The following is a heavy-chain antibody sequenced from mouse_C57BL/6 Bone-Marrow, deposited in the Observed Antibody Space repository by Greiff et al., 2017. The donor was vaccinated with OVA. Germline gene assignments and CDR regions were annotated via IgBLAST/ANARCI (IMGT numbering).Heavy chain of an antibody. CDR3: ARGLYYYGDY. CDR1: GFTFSSYA. CDR2: ISDGGSYT. J-gene: IGHJ2*01. Sequence: EVQRVESGGGLVKPGGSLKLSCAASGFTFSSYAMSWVRQTPEKRLEWVATISDGGSYTYYPDNVKGRFTISRDNAKNNLYLQMSHLKSEDTAMYYCARGLYYYGDYWGQGTTLTVSS. V-gene: IGHV5-4*01. D-gene: IGHD1-1*01.